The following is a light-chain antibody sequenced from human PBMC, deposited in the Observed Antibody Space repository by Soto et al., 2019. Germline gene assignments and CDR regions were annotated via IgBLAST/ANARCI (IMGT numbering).Light chain of an antibody. CDR1: ANDVGGHNY. CDR2: DVT. J-gene: IGLJ1*01. CDR3: YSYAGTYTFV. V-gene: IGLV2-11*01. Sequence: QSALTQPRSVSGSPGQSATISCTGTANDVGGHNYVSWYQQHPGEAPKLLIYDVTERPSGVADRFSGSKSGNTASLTISGLQTEDEADYYCYSYAGTYTFVVGTGTKVTVL.